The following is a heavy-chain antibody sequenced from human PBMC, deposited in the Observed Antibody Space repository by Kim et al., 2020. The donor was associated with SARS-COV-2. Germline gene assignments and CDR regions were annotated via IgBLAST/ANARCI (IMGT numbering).Heavy chain of an antibody. J-gene: IGHJ4*02. CDR3: ARDYGGKGYYFDY. V-gene: IGHV1-69*01. D-gene: IGHD4-17*01. Sequence: YAQKFQGRVTITADESTSTAYMELSSLRSEDTAVYYCARDYGGKGYYFDYWGQGTLVTVSS.